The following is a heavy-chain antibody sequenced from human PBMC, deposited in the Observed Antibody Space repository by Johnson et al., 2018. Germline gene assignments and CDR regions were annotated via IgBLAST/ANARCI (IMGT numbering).Heavy chain of an antibody. CDR1: GFTFSSYG. Sequence: QVQLVQSGGGVVQPGRSLRLSCAASGFTFSSYGMHWVRQAPGKGLEWVAVIWYDGSNKYYADSVKGRFTISRDNSKNTLYLQMNSLRAEDTAVYYCARAPYPRPYHYYDMDGWGKGTTVTVSS. J-gene: IGHJ6*03. CDR2: IWYDGSNK. CDR3: ARAPYPRPYHYYDMDG. V-gene: IGHV3-33*01. D-gene: IGHD6-6*01.